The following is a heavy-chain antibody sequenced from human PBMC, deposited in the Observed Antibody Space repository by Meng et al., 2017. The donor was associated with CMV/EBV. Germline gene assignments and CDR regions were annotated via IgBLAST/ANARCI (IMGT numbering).Heavy chain of an antibody. CDR2: VYYSGST. D-gene: IGHD3-22*01. V-gene: IGHV4-31*02. Sequence: ISSCGFSWSWNRQHPGQGLAWIGYVYYSGSTYYSPSLKSRVTISVGTSKNQFSLKLSSVTAADTAVYYCARTKYWHYYDSSGYLDYWGQGTLVTVSS. CDR1: ISSCGFS. CDR3: ARTKYWHYYDSSGYLDY. J-gene: IGHJ4*02.